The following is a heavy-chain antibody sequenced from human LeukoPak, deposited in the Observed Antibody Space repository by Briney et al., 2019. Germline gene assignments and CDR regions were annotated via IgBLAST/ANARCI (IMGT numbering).Heavy chain of an antibody. V-gene: IGHV4-39*07. CDR2: VYYTGST. D-gene: IGHD6-19*01. J-gene: IGHJ3*01. CDR1: DGSINTISDY. Sequence: SETLSLTCSVSDGSINTISDYWGWVRQPPGKGLEWIGSVYYTGSTYYNAPFKSRVTISIDTSKNQFSLSLSAVTAADTAMYYCAREDAVSSDDAFDLWGQGTMVTVSS. CDR3: AREDAVSSDDAFDL.